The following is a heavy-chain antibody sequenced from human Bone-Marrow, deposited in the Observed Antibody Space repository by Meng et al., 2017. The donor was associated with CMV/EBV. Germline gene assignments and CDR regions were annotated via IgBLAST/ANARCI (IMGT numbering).Heavy chain of an antibody. CDR1: GGSISGYY. V-gene: IGHV4-59*01. J-gene: IGHJ4*02. Sequence: GSLRLSCTVSGGSISGYYWSWIRQPPGKGLEWIGYIYYSGSTNYNPSPKSRVTISVDTSKNQFSLKLSSVTAADTAVYYCARAPYCSGGSCYANYFDYWGQGTLVTVSS. CDR2: IYYSGST. D-gene: IGHD2-15*01. CDR3: ARAPYCSGGSCYANYFDY.